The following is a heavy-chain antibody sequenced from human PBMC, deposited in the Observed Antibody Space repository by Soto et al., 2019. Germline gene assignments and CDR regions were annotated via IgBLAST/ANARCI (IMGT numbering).Heavy chain of an antibody. V-gene: IGHV3-23*01. CDR1: GFTFSAYD. J-gene: IGHJ4*02. Sequence: HPVGSLRLSCVASGFTFSAYDMNWVRQAPGKGLEWVSLVNGNGGSTYYADSVKGRFTISRDDSKNTVYLQMNSLRAEDTAVYYCRAYTYGQGVDYWGQGTLVTVSS. CDR2: VNGNGGST. CDR3: RAYTYGQGVDY. D-gene: IGHD5-18*01.